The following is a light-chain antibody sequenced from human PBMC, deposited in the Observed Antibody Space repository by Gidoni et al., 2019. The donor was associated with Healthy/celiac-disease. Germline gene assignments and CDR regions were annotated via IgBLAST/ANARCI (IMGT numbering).Light chain of an antibody. Sequence: DIHMTQSPSTLSASVGDRVHITCRASQSISSWLAWYQQKPGKAPKLLIYKASSLESGVPSRCSGSGSGKEFTLTISSLQPDDFAIYHCQQYNSYSYTFGQGTKLEIK. CDR1: QSISSW. CDR3: QQYNSYSYT. J-gene: IGKJ2*01. CDR2: KAS. V-gene: IGKV1-5*03.